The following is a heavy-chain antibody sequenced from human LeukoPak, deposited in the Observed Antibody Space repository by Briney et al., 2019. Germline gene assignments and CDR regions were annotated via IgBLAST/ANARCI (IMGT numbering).Heavy chain of an antibody. D-gene: IGHD1-26*01. CDR2: IWYDGSNK. V-gene: IGHV3-33*01. J-gene: IGHJ4*02. CDR3: ARDPSGSYYFDY. Sequence: GRSLRLSCAASGFTFSSYGMHWVRQAPGKGLEWVAVIWYDGSNKYYADSVKGRFTISRDNSKNTLYLQMNSLRAEDTAVYYCARDPSGSYYFDYWGQGTLVTVSS. CDR1: GFTFSSYG.